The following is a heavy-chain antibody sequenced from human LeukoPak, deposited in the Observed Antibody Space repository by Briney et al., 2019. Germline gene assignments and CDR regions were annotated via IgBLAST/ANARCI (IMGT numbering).Heavy chain of an antibody. Sequence: SETLSLTCTVSGGSLSSGDYYWSWIRQPPGKGLEWIGYIYYSGSTYYNPSLKSRVTISVDTSKNQFSLKLSSVTAADTAVYYCARDWREWVLRGLYCSGGSCYDPDAFDIWGQGTMVTVSS. CDR2: IYYSGST. V-gene: IGHV4-30-4*01. CDR1: GGSLSSGDYY. CDR3: ARDWREWVLRGLYCSGGSCYDPDAFDI. J-gene: IGHJ3*02. D-gene: IGHD2-15*01.